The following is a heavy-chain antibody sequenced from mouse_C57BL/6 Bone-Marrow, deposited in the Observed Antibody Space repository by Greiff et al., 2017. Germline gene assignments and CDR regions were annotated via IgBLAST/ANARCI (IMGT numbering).Heavy chain of an antibody. J-gene: IGHJ3*01. CDR2: ISDGGSYT. CDR3: AREEVRVLRY. V-gene: IGHV5-4*01. Sequence: DVKLVESGGGLVKPGGSLKLSCAASGFTFSSYAMSWVRQTPEKRLEWVATISDGGSYTYYPDNVKGRFTISRDNAKNNLYLQMSHLKSEDTAMYYCAREEVRVLRYRGQGTLVTVSA. CDR1: GFTFSSYA. D-gene: IGHD1-1*01.